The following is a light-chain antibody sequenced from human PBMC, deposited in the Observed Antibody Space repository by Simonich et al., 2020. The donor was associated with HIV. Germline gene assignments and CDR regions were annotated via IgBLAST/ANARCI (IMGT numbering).Light chain of an antibody. CDR3: QQYNTFPLT. Sequence: AIQLTPSPSSLSASVGYRVTITYRTSQDIRSALAWYQQKPGKTPRVLIYDASRLESGAPSRFSGSGSGTDFTLTISGLQPEDFAVYYCQQYNTFPLTFGQGTRLEI. V-gene: IGKV1-13*02. CDR2: DAS. J-gene: IGKJ5*01. CDR1: QDIRSA.